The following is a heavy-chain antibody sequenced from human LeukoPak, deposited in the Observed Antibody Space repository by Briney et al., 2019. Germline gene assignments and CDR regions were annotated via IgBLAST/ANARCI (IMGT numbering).Heavy chain of an antibody. CDR2: INQDGSDK. CDR1: GFTFDDYG. D-gene: IGHD6-19*01. V-gene: IGHV3-7*01. Sequence: PGGSLRLSCAASGFTFDDYGMSWVRQAPGKGLEWVANINQDGSDKKYVDSVKGRFTISRDNDKNSVYLQMNGLRAEDTAVYYCGYSSGWLFDYWGQGAQVTVSS. CDR3: GYSSGWLFDY. J-gene: IGHJ4*02.